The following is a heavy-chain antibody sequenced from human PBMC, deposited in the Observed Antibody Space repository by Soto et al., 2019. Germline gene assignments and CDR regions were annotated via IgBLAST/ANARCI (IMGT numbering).Heavy chain of an antibody. CDR1: GFTFSSYG. V-gene: IGHV3-30*03. CDR3: AREERITMVRGVIIKNYYYYGMDV. J-gene: IGHJ6*02. D-gene: IGHD3-10*01. Sequence: QVQLVESGGGVVQPGRSLRLSCAASGFTFSSYGMHWVRQAPGKGLEWVAVISYDGSNKYYADSVKGRFTISRDNSKNTLYLQMNSLRAEDTAVYYCAREERITMVRGVIIKNYYYYGMDVWGQGTTVTVSS. CDR2: ISYDGSNK.